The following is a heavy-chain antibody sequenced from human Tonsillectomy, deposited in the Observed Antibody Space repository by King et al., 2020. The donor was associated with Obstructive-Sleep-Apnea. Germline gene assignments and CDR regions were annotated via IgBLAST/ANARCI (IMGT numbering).Heavy chain of an antibody. Sequence: QLQESGPGLVKPSQTLSLTCTVSGGSISSGGYYWSWIRQHPGKGLGWIGDIYYSGSTYYNPSLKSRVTISVDTSKNQFSLKLSSVTAADTAVYYCARKDSSGYTDAFDIWGQGTMVTVSS. CDR1: GGSISSGGYY. V-gene: IGHV4-31*03. CDR3: ARKDSSGYTDAFDI. D-gene: IGHD3-22*01. CDR2: IYYSGST. J-gene: IGHJ3*02.